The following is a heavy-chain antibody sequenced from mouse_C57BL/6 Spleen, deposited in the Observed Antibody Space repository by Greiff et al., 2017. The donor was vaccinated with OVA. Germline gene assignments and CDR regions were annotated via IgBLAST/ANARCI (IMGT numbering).Heavy chain of an antibody. CDR1: GYTFTSYW. Sequence: QVQLQQPGAELGMPGASVKLSCKASGYTFTSYWMHWVKQRPGQGLEWIGEIDPSDSYTNYNQKFKGKSTLTVDKSSSTAYMQLSSLTSEDSAVYYCARSLDYEDYFDYWGQGTTLTVSS. CDR3: ARSLDYEDYFDY. J-gene: IGHJ2*01. V-gene: IGHV1-69*01. D-gene: IGHD2-4*01. CDR2: IDPSDSYT.